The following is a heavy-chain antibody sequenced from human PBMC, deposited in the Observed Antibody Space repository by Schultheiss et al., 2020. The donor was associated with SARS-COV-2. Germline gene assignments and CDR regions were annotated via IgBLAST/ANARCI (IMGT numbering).Heavy chain of an antibody. D-gene: IGHD4-17*01. V-gene: IGHV4-31*03. CDR2: IYYSGST. J-gene: IGHJ3*02. CDR1: GGSISSGGYY. Sequence: SETLSLTCTVSGGSISSGGYYWSWIRQHPGKGLEWIGYIYYSGSTYYNPSLKSRVTISVDTSKNQFSLKLSSVTAADTAVYYCARDRATPSYGDYHMGDAFDIWGQGTMVTVSS. CDR3: ARDRATPSYGDYHMGDAFDI.